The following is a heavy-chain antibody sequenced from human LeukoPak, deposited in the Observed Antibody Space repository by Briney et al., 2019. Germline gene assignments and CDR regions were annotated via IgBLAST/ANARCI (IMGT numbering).Heavy chain of an antibody. D-gene: IGHD6-19*01. V-gene: IGHV4-4*02. Sequence: SETLSLTRAVSGGSISSSNWWSWVRQPPGKGLEWIGSIFHSGSTYYNPSLKSRVTISVDTSKNQFSLKLNSVTASDAGVYYCARAVALYGFDPWGQGTLVTVSS. J-gene: IGHJ5*02. CDR2: IFHSGST. CDR3: ARAVALYGFDP. CDR1: GGSISSSNW.